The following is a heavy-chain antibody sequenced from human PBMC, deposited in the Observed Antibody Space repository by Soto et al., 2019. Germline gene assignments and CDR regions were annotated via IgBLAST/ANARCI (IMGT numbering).Heavy chain of an antibody. CDR2: IWYDGSNK. Sequence: GGSLRLSCAASGFTFSSYGMHWVRQAPGKGLEWVAVIWYDGSNKYYADSVKGRFTISRDNSKNTLYLQMNSLRAEDTAVYYCARDGAFYDSSGYYLTLDYWGQGTLVTVSS. CDR1: GFTFSSYG. CDR3: ARDGAFYDSSGYYLTLDY. J-gene: IGHJ4*02. D-gene: IGHD3-22*01. V-gene: IGHV3-33*01.